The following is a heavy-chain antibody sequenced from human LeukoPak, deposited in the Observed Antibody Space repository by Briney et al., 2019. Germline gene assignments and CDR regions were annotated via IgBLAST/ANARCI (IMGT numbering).Heavy chain of an antibody. CDR1: GFTFRNYP. CDR2: ISYDGGTE. J-gene: IGHJ4*02. Sequence: GGSLRLSCAASGFTFRNYPLHWVRQAPGKGLEWVALISYDGGTEDYADSVKGRFTISRDNSKNTLYLQMNSLRAEDTAVYYCAKDLNSSGYYDYCGQGTLVTVSS. V-gene: IGHV3-30-3*01. D-gene: IGHD3-22*01. CDR3: AKDLNSSGYYDY.